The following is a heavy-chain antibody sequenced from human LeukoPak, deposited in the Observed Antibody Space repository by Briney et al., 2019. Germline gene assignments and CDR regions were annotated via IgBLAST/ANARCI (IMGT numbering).Heavy chain of an antibody. CDR1: GFTFSSYA. V-gene: IGHV3-23*01. D-gene: IGHD3-10*01. CDR3: AKFPGAHYGMDV. J-gene: IGHJ6*02. CDR2: ISGSGGST. Sequence: PGGSLRLSCAASGFTFSSYAMSWVRQAPGKGLEWVSAISGSGGSTYYADSVKGRFTISRDSSKNTLYLQMNSLRAEDTAVYYCAKFPGAHYGMDVWGQGTTVTVSS.